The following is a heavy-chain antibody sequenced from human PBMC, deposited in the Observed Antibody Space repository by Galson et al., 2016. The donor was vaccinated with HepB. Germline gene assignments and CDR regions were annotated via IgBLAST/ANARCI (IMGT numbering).Heavy chain of an antibody. V-gene: IGHV3-23*01. CDR1: GFTFSSSA. CDR2: LSTSGLST. Sequence: SLRLSCAASGFTFSSSAMTWLRQAPGKGLEWVSGLSTSGLSTYYADSVKGRFTISRDNSASTLYLQMNSLRGEDTAVYYCAKATHIYCSGGACMYYFDYWGQGTLVTVSS. CDR3: AKATHIYCSGGACMYYFDY. J-gene: IGHJ4*02. D-gene: IGHD2-15*01.